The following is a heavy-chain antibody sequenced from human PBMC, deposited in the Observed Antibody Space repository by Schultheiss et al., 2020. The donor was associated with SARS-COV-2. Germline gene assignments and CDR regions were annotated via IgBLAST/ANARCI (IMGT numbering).Heavy chain of an antibody. CDR1: GFTFSSSW. Sequence: GESLKISCAASGFTFSSSWMHWVCQAPGKGLEWVSAISGSGGSTYYADSVKGRFTISRDNSKNTLYLQMNSLRAEDTAVYYCARGGSPGGMDVWGQGTTVTVSS. CDR2: ISGSGGST. V-gene: IGHV3-23*01. J-gene: IGHJ6*02. CDR3: ARGGSPGGMDV.